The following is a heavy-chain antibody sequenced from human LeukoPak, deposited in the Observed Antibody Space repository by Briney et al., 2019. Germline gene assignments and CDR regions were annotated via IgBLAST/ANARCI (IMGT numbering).Heavy chain of an antibody. Sequence: SETLSLTCAVSGGSISSSNWWSWVRQPPGKGLAWIGEIYHSGSTNYSPSLKSRVTISVDKSKNQFSLKLSSVTAADTAVYYCARGPPPPRNYYDSSGRGAFDIWGQGTMVTVSS. CDR2: IYHSGST. CDR3: ARGPPPPRNYYDSSGRGAFDI. CDR1: GGSISSSNW. J-gene: IGHJ3*02. D-gene: IGHD3-22*01. V-gene: IGHV4-4*02.